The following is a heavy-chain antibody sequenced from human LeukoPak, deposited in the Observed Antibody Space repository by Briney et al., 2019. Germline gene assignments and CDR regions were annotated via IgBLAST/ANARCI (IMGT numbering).Heavy chain of an antibody. CDR2: IIPIFGTA. J-gene: IGHJ4*02. CDR1: GGTFSSYA. CDR3: ASRYSSSWYDFDY. Sequence: SVKVSCKASGGTFSSYAISWVRQAPGQGLEWMGGIIPIFGTANYAQKFQGRVTITADESTSTAYMELCSLRSEDAAVYYCASRYSSSWYDFDYWGQGTLVTVSS. D-gene: IGHD6-13*01. V-gene: IGHV1-69*01.